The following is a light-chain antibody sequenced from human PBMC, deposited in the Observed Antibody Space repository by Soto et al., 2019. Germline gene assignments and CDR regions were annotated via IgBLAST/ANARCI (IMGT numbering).Light chain of an antibody. Sequence: LTQPPSASGSPGQSVAISCTGTSSDVGGYNYVSWYQQHPGKAPKLMIYEVNKRPSGVPDRFSGSKSGNTASLTVSGLQAEDEADYYCSSYAGSSNVFGTGTKVTGL. CDR2: EVN. V-gene: IGLV2-8*01. J-gene: IGLJ1*01. CDR3: SSYAGSSNV. CDR1: SSDVGGYNY.